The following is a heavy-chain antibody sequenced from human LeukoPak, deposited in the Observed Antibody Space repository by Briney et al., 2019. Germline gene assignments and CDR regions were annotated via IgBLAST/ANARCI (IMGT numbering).Heavy chain of an antibody. CDR2: IKQDGSEK. CDR3: ARVGYGDY. Sequence: PGGSLRLSCVASGFTFSDYWMSWVRQAPGKGLEWVANIKQDGSEKDYVDSVKGRFTISRDNTKNSLYLQMSSLRAEDTAAYYRARVGYGDYWGQGTLVTVSS. D-gene: IGHD1-1*01. J-gene: IGHJ4*02. CDR1: GFTFSDYW. V-gene: IGHV3-7*01.